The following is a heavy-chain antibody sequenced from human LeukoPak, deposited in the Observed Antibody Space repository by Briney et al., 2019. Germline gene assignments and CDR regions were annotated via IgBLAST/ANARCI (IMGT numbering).Heavy chain of an antibody. J-gene: IGHJ4*02. V-gene: IGHV3-23*01. Sequence: ETLSLTCAVSGGSISSSSYYWGWIRQPPGKGLEWVSAISGSGGSTYYADSVKGRFTISRDNSKNTLYLQMNSLRAEDTAVYYCAKALLRRPIEMATIYYWGQGTLVTVSS. CDR2: ISGSGGST. D-gene: IGHD5-24*01. CDR3: AKALLRRPIEMATIYY. CDR1: GGSISSSSYY.